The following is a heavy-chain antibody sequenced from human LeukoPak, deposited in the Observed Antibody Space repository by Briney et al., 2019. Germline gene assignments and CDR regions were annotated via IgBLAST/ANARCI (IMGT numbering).Heavy chain of an antibody. V-gene: IGHV3-48*03. CDR2: ISSSGSTI. CDR1: GFTFSSYE. J-gene: IGHJ4*02. D-gene: IGHD3-10*01. CDR3: ARDTKSRGLAPDYFDY. Sequence: GGSLRLSCAAYGFTFSSYEMKWVRQAPGKGLEWVSYISSSGSTIYYADSVKGRFTISRDNAKSSMYLQMNSLRAEDTAVYYCARDTKSRGLAPDYFDYWGQGTLVTVSS.